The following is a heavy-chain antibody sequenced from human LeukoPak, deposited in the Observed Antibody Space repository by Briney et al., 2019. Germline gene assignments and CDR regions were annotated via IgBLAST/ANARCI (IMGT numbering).Heavy chain of an antibody. D-gene: IGHD3-3*01. J-gene: IGHJ4*02. CDR1: GGSISSSSYY. V-gene: IGHV4-39*07. Sequence: PSETLSLTCTVSGGSISSSSYYWGWIRQPPGKGLEWIGSIYYSGSTYYNPSLKSRVTISVDTSKNQFSLKLSSVTAADTAVYYCARYYDFWSGIDYWGQGTLVTVSS. CDR2: IYYSGST. CDR3: ARYYDFWSGIDY.